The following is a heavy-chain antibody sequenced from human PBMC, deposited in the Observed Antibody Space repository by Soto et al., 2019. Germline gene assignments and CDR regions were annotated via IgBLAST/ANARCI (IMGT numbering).Heavy chain of an antibody. D-gene: IGHD6-19*01. Sequence: SETLSLTCAVSGGSISSGGYSWSWILQPPGKGLEWIVYIYHSGSTNYNPSLKSRVTISVDTSKNQFSLKLSSVTAADTAVYYCARAVAGIFDYWGQGTLVTVSS. CDR1: GGSISSGGYS. CDR3: ARAVAGIFDY. CDR2: IYHSGST. J-gene: IGHJ4*02. V-gene: IGHV4-61*08.